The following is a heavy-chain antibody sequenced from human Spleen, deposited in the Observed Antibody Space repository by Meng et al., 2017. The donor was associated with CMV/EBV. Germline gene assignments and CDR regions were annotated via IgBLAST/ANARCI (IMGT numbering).Heavy chain of an antibody. V-gene: IGHV3-7*01. CDR2: IKQDGSEK. Sequence: LSLTCAASGFTFSSYWMSWVRQAPGKGLEWVANIKQDGSEKYYVDSVKGRFTISRDNAKNSLYLQMNSLRAEDAAVYYCARDMSDRDAFDIWGQGTMVTVSS. CDR1: GFTFSSYW. J-gene: IGHJ3*02. CDR3: ARDMSDRDAFDI. D-gene: IGHD1-14*01.